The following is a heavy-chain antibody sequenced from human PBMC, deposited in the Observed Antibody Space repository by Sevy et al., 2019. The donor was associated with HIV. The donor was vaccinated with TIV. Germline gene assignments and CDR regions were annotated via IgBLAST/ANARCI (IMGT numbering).Heavy chain of an antibody. D-gene: IGHD6-19*01. J-gene: IGHJ3*02. V-gene: IGHV3-30*02. Sequence: GGSLRLSCAASGFIFSNYGMHWVRQAPGKGLEWVALIRYDGSNQYYGESVKGRFTISRDNSKNTLYLQMNSLRVEDTAVYYCAKDFDRNGWTNDAFDIWGQGTMVTVSS. CDR1: GFIFSNYG. CDR3: AKDFDRNGWTNDAFDI. CDR2: IRYDGSNQ.